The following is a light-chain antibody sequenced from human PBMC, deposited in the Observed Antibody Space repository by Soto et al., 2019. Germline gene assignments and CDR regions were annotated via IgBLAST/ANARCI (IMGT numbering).Light chain of an antibody. CDR1: SXDIGDYNY. Sequence: QSVLTQPASVSGSPGQSITISCTGTSXDIGDYNYVSWYQQHPGKAPKLMIYDVSNRPSGVSNRFSGSKSGNTASLTISGLQAEDEADYYCSSYRSGSTYVFGTGTKVTVL. CDR2: DVS. J-gene: IGLJ1*01. CDR3: SSYRSGSTYV. V-gene: IGLV2-14*01.